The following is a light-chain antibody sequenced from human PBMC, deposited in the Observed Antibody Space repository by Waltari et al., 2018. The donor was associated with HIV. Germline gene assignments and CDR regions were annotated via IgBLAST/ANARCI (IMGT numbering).Light chain of an antibody. J-gene: IGKJ2*01. Sequence: EILMTQSPATLSVSPGGGGTLSCRASQTVHSNLAWFQQKPGQAPRLLIYAASTRATDIPDRFSASGSGTEFTLTINSLQSEDFAVYFCQQYHKWPETFGQGTKLEIK. CDR1: QTVHSN. CDR3: QQYHKWPET. CDR2: AAS. V-gene: IGKV3-15*01.